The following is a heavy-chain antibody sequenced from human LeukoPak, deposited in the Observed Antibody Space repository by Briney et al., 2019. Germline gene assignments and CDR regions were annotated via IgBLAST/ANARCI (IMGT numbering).Heavy chain of an antibody. CDR2: IYYSGST. V-gene: IGHV4-31*03. Sequence: PSQTLSLTCTVSGGSISSDGYYWSWIRQHPGKGLEWIAYIYYSGSTNYNPSLKSRVTISVDTSKNQFSLKLSSVTAADTAVYYCARGYCSGGSCSDYWGQGTLVTVSS. CDR1: GGSISSDGYY. J-gene: IGHJ4*02. D-gene: IGHD2-15*01. CDR3: ARGYCSGGSCSDY.